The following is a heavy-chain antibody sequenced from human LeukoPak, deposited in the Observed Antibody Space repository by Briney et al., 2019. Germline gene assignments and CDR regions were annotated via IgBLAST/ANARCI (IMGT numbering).Heavy chain of an antibody. CDR2: IYYSGST. CDR3: ARARSYGSGSSYYMDV. J-gene: IGHJ6*03. CDR1: GGSISSYY. Sequence: PSETLSLTCTVSGGSISSYYWSWIRQPPGGGLEWIGYIYYSGSTNYNPSLKSRATISVDTSKNQFSLKLSSVTAADTAVYYCARARSYGSGSSYYMDVWGKGTTVTISS. V-gene: IGHV4-59*01. D-gene: IGHD3-10*01.